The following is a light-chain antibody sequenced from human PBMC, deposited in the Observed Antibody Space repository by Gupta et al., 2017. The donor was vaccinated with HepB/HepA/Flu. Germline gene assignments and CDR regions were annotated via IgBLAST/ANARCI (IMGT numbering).Light chain of an antibody. V-gene: IGKV3-15*01. J-gene: IGKJ1*01. CDR3: QQYYNWPRA. CDR2: GAS. CDR1: QSVSSN. Sequence: EIAMTQASAILSVSTGERATLTCWASQSVSSNLAWYQQKPGQAPRLLIYGASTRATGIPARFSGSGSGTEFTLTISSLQSEDFAVYYCQQYYNWPRAFGQGTKVEIK.